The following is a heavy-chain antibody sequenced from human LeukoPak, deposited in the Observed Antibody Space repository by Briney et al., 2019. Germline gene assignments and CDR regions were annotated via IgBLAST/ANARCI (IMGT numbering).Heavy chain of an antibody. CDR1: GFTFSSYS. Sequence: PGGSLRLSCAASGFTFSSYSMHWVRQAPGKGLEWVSSINSSSSYIYYADSVKGRFTISRDNAKNSLYLQMNSLRAEDTAVYYGAIRRGRSQGPYGMDVWGKGTTVTVSS. CDR2: INSSSSYI. J-gene: IGHJ6*04. V-gene: IGHV3-21*01. CDR3: AIRRGRSQGPYGMDV.